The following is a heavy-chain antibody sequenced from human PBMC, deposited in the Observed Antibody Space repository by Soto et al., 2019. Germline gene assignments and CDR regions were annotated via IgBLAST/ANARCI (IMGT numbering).Heavy chain of an antibody. D-gene: IGHD3-22*01. CDR2: IYHSGST. CDR3: ARDLLSSYYDSRGLGFDY. CDR1: GYSTSSGYY. Sequence: KASETLSLTCAVSGYSTSSGYYWGWIRQPPGKGLEWIGSIYHSGSTYYNPSLKSRVTISVDTSKNQFSLKLSSVTAADTAVYYCARDLLSSYYDSRGLGFDYWGQGTLVTVSS. J-gene: IGHJ4*02. V-gene: IGHV4-38-2*02.